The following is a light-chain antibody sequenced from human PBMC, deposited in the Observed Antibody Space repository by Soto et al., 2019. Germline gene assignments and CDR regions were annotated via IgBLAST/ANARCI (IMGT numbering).Light chain of an antibody. Sequence: DIQMTQSPSSLSASVGDRVTITCRASQSISRYLYWYQQKPGKAPNLLIYAASSLQSGVPSRFSGSGSGTDFTLTISSLPPDDFANYYCQQSYSSSWTFGQGTTVEIK. CDR3: QQSYSSSWT. V-gene: IGKV1-39*01. CDR2: AAS. CDR1: QSISRY. J-gene: IGKJ1*01.